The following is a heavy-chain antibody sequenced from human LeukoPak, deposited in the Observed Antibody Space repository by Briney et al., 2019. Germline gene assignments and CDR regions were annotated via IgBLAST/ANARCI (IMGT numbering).Heavy chain of an antibody. CDR2: TYYSGST. CDR1: GGSISSSNYY. CDR3: GSATSAPQVYHSDY. V-gene: IGHV4-39*01. Sequence: SETLSLTCTVSGGSISSSNYYWDWIRQPPGKGLEWIATTYYSGSTFYNPSLKSRDTISVDTSKNQFSLRVTSVTAADTAVYYCGSATSAPQVYHSDYRGQGTLVTVSS. J-gene: IGHJ4*02. D-gene: IGHD5/OR15-5a*01.